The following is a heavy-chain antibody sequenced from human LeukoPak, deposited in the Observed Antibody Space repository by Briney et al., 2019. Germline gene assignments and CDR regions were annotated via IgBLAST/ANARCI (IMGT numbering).Heavy chain of an antibody. CDR3: VRGHFTLT. D-gene: IGHD3-3*02. J-gene: IGHJ5*02. Sequence: GGSLRLSCAASGFTLSNFWMTWVRQVPGKGLEWVANIKPDGGEEYYVDSVRGRFTISRDNAKDSLFLQMNGLRAEDTAVYYCVRGHFTLTWGQGTLVTVSS. V-gene: IGHV3-7*04. CDR1: GFTLSNFW. CDR2: IKPDGGEE.